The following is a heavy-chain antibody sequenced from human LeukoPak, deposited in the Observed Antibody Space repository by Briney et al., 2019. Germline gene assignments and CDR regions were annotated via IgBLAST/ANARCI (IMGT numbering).Heavy chain of an antibody. CDR1: GGSISSYY. CDR2: IYYSGST. V-gene: IGHV4-59*01. D-gene: IGHD2-15*01. Sequence: PSETLSLTCTVSGGSISSYYWSWIRQPPGKGLEWIGYIYYSGSTNYNPSLKSRVTISVGTSKNQFSLKLSSVTAADTAVYYCARSGGSFYQNYYYMDVWGKGTTVTFSS. J-gene: IGHJ6*03. CDR3: ARSGGSFYQNYYYMDV.